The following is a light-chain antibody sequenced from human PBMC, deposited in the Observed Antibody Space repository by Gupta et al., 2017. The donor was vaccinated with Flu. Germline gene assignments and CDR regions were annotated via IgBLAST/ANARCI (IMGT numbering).Light chain of an antibody. CDR3: SSYASSDTWV. J-gene: IGLJ3*02. CDR1: SSDVGFYHY. V-gene: IGLV2-11*01. CDR2: DVT. Sequence: SALTQPRSVSGPPGQSVTISCTGSSSDVGFYHYVSWYQHHPDKPLKLMIYDVTKSPAGVPDLFSASKAATTASLTISGLQAEDDADYYCSSYASSDTWVFGGGTKLTVL.